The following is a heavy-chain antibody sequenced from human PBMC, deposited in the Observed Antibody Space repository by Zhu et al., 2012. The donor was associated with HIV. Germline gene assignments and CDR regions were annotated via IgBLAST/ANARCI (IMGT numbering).Heavy chain of an antibody. V-gene: IGHV4-34*02. J-gene: IGHJ6*02. D-gene: IGHD3-10*01. CDR1: DGTFSGYY. CDR3: ASRIMVRGGYTYYFYAMDV. Sequence: QVQLQQWGAGLLKPSGTLSLSCAVYDGTFSGYYWNWIRQPPGKGLEWIGEINHSGSTNYNPSLKSRVTISVDTSKNQFSLKLNSVTAADTAVYYCASRIMVRGGYTYYFYAMDVVGPRGPRSPSP. CDR2: INHSGST.